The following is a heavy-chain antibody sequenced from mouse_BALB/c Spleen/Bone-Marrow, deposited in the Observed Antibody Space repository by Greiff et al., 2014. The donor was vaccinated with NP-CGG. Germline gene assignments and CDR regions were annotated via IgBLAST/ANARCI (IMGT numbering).Heavy chain of an antibody. Sequence: QVQLQQSGPELVKPGASVKISCKASGYAFSISWMSWVKQRPGQGLEWIGRIYPGDGDTKYNGKFKGKATLTADKSSSTAYMQLSSLTSVDSAVYFCARPLNWDPYAMDYWGQGTSVTVSS. J-gene: IGHJ4*01. CDR2: IYPGDGDT. CDR1: GYAFSISW. CDR3: ARPLNWDPYAMDY. V-gene: IGHV1-82*01. D-gene: IGHD4-1*02.